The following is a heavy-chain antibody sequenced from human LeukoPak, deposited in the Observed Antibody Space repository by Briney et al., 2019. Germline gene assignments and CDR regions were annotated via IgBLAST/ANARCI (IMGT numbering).Heavy chain of an antibody. D-gene: IGHD3-10*01. CDR1: GFTFSSYA. CDR2: ISGSGGST. Sequence: GGSLRLSCAASGFTFSSYAMSWVRQAPGKGLEWVSAISGSGGSTYYADSVKGRFTISRDNSKNTLYLQMNSLRVEDTAVYYCAKDLAWFGDASAFDIWGQGTMVTVSS. CDR3: AKDLAWFGDASAFDI. J-gene: IGHJ3*02. V-gene: IGHV3-23*01.